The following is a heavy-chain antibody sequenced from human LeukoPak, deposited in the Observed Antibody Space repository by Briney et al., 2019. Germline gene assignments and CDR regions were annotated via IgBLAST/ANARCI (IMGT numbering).Heavy chain of an antibody. CDR2: IPYDGKNK. CDR1: GFTFSNYG. CDR3: AKDSRPYGSSAYLDY. Sequence: GGSLRLSCAASGFTFSNYGLHWVRQAPGKGLEWVAFIPYDGKNKYYADSVKGRFTISRDNSKNTLYLQMNSLRADDTALYFCAKDSRPYGSSAYLDYWGQGTLVTVSS. J-gene: IGHJ4*02. D-gene: IGHD3-22*01. V-gene: IGHV3-30*02.